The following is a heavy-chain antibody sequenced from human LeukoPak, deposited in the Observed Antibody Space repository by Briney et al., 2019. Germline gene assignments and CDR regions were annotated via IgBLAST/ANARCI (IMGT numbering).Heavy chain of an antibody. V-gene: IGHV5-51*01. CDR2: IYPGDSDT. Sequence: GESLKISCKSSGYSFTSYWIGWVRQMPGKGLEWMGIIYPGDSDTRYSPSFQGQVTISADKSISTAYLQWSSLKASDTAMYYCARATVTTRRYYYYMDVWGKGTTVTVSS. CDR3: ARATVTTRRYYYYMDV. CDR1: GYSFTSYW. J-gene: IGHJ6*03. D-gene: IGHD4-17*01.